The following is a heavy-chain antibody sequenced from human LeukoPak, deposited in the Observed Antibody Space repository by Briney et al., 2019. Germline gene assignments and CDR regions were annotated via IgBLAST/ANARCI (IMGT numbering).Heavy chain of an antibody. Sequence: GGSLRLSCAASGFTFSSYEMNWVRQAPGKGLEWVSYISSSGSTIYYADSVKGRFTISRDNAKNSLYLQMNSLRAEDTAVYYCARDSRTVTTSRNMDYWGQGTQVTVSS. CDR1: GFTFSSYE. J-gene: IGHJ4*02. CDR2: ISSSGSTI. D-gene: IGHD4-17*01. V-gene: IGHV3-48*03. CDR3: ARDSRTVTTSRNMDY.